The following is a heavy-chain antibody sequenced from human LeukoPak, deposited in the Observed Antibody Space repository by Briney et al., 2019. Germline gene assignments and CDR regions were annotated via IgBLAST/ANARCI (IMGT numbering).Heavy chain of an antibody. D-gene: IGHD2-2*01. CDR2: TYYRSTWYN. V-gene: IGHV6-1*01. J-gene: IGHJ5*02. CDR1: GDSISSNSVT. Sequence: LQTLSLTCAISGDSISSNSVTWNWIRRSPSRGLEWLGRTYYRSTWYNDYAVSVRGRITVNPDTSKNQFSLHLNSVTPEDTAVYYCARRLTQYDCFDPWGQGILVTVSS. CDR3: ARRLTQYDCFDP.